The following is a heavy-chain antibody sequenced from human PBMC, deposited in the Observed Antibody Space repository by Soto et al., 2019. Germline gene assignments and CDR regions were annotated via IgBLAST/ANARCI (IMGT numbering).Heavy chain of an antibody. Sequence: PSETLSLTCTVSGGSIATKNFYWAWIRQPPGKGLEWIASSYYTGSAYYKPSLKSRLSISVDTSKNQFSLKLSSVTASDTAVYFCARHLGAQWELPDPDFWGQGPLVTVSS. V-gene: IGHV4-39*01. J-gene: IGHJ4*02. CDR1: GGSIATKNFY. CDR2: SYYTGSA. D-gene: IGHD1-26*01. CDR3: ARHLGAQWELPDPDF.